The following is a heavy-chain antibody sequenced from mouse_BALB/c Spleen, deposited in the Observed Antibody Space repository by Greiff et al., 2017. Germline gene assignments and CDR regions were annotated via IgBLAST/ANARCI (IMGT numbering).Heavy chain of an antibody. Sequence: VQLQQSGAELVKPGASVKLSCTASGFNIKDTYMHWVKQRPEQGLEWIGRIDPANGNTKYDPKFQGKATITADTSSNTAYLQLSSLTSEDTAVYYCARGDYYGRSYWGQGTTRTVAA. J-gene: IGHJ2*01. V-gene: IGHV14-3*02. CDR1: GFNIKDTY. CDR3: ARGDYYGRSY. D-gene: IGHD1-1*01. CDR2: IDPANGNT.